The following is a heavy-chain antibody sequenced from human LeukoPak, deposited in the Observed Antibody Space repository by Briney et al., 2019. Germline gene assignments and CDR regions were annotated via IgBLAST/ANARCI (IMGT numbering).Heavy chain of an antibody. Sequence: PSETLSLTCAVYGGSFSGYYWSRIRQPPGKGLEWIGEINHSGSTNYNPSLKSRVTISVDTSKNQFSLKLSSVTAADTAVYYCATYCSSTSCAFDFDYWGQGTPVTVSS. CDR3: ATYCSSTSCAFDFDY. V-gene: IGHV4-34*01. CDR2: INHSGST. D-gene: IGHD2-2*01. CDR1: GGSFSGYY. J-gene: IGHJ4*02.